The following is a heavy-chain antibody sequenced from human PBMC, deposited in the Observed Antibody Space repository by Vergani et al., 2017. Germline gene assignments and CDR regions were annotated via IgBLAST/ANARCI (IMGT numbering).Heavy chain of an antibody. D-gene: IGHD7-27*01. V-gene: IGHV5-51*01. CDR1: GYSFTSYW. CDR3: ARHLTGDYYYYYYMDV. Sequence: EVQLVQSGAEVKKPGESLQISCKGSGYSFTSYWIGWVRQMPGKGLEWMGIIYPGDSDTRYSPSFQGQVTISADKSISTAYLQWSSLKASDTAMYYCARHLTGDYYYYYYMDVWGKGTTVTVSS. CDR2: IYPGDSDT. J-gene: IGHJ6*03.